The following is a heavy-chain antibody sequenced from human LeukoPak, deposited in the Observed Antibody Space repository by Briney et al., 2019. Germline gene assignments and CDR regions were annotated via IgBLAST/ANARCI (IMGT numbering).Heavy chain of an antibody. CDR3: ARDRCYSTFDY. CDR1: RFPFNYYW. Sequence: GGSLRLSCAASRFPFNYYWMSWLRQAQGMGREWVANMKEDGGELNYVDYVRGRLTMDRDNAKASLVLQMNRLRDDDRDEYECARDRCYSTFDYWGQGTLVTVSS. D-gene: IGHD2-15*01. J-gene: IGHJ4*03. V-gene: IGHV3-7*01. CDR2: MKEDGGEL.